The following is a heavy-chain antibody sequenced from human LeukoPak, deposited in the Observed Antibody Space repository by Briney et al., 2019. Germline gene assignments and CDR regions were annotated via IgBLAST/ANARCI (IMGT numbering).Heavy chain of an antibody. CDR1: GFAFSSYA. CDR2: ISGNGVST. Sequence: GGSLRLSCAASGFAFSSYAMHWVRQAPGKGLEYVSAISGNGVSTDYANSVKGRFTISRDNSKNTLYLQMGSLRAEDMAVYYCARRPDSGSYYVDYWGQGTLVTVSS. D-gene: IGHD1-26*01. CDR3: ARRPDSGSYYVDY. J-gene: IGHJ4*02. V-gene: IGHV3-64*01.